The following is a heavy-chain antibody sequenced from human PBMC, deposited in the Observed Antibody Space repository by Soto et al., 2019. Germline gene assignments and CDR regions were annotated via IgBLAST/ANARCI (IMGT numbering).Heavy chain of an antibody. V-gene: IGHV1-69*13. CDR1: GSTFSSYA. D-gene: IGHD6-19*01. CDR3: TRDSSRWYSTAYYFDY. CDR2: IIPIFGTA. Sequence: SVKVSCKASGSTFSSYAISWVRQAPGQGLEWMGGIIPIFGTANYAQKFQGRVTITADESTSTAYMELSSLRSEETAVYYCTRDSSRWYSTAYYFDYWGQGTLVTVSS. J-gene: IGHJ4*02.